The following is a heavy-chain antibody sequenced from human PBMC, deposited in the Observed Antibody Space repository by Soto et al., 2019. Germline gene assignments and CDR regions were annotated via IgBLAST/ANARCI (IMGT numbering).Heavy chain of an antibody. V-gene: IGHV1-18*04. J-gene: IGHJ5*02. D-gene: IGHD2-15*01. CDR2: ISTYNGDT. CDR1: GYIFTTYG. CDR3: ATPRYYFFSSGALGYKLFDP. Sequence: ASVKVSCKASGYIFTTYGISWVRQAPGQGFEWMGWISTYNGDTNYAQKLQGRVTMATDTSTSTAYMELRSLRSDDKAVYYCATPRYYFFSSGALGYKLFDPWGQGSLVTV.